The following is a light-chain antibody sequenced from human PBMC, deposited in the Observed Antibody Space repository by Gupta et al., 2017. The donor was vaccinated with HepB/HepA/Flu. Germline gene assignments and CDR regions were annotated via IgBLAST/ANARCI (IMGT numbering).Light chain of an antibody. Sequence: DIVMTQTPLSSPVTLGQPASISCRSSQSLLHSDGRTYLSWIQQRPGQPPRPLIYQISNRCSGVPDRFSGSGAGTDFTLTINRVEAEDVGVYYCRQAKHFPLTFGGGTKVEIK. CDR1: QSLLHSDGRTY. V-gene: IGKV2-24*01. J-gene: IGKJ4*01. CDR3: RQAKHFPLT. CDR2: QIS.